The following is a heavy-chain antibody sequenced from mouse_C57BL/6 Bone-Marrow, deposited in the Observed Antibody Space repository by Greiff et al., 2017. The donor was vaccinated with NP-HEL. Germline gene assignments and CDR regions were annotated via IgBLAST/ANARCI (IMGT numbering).Heavy chain of an antibody. Sequence: VQLVESGPELVKPGASVKISCKASGYTFTDYYINWVKQRPGQGLEWIGWIFPGSGSTYYNEKFKGKATLTVDKSSSTAYMLLSSLTSEDSAVYFGARGRANWAPWFAYWGQGTLVTVSA. V-gene: IGHV1-75*01. D-gene: IGHD4-1*02. CDR1: GYTFTDYY. CDR2: IFPGSGST. J-gene: IGHJ3*01. CDR3: ARGRANWAPWFAY.